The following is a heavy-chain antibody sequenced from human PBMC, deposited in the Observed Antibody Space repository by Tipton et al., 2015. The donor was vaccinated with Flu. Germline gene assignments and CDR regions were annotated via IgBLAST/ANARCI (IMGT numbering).Heavy chain of an antibody. CDR2: IYHSGTT. D-gene: IGHD3-10*02. CDR3: ARHTGDSVRGVIDY. V-gene: IGHV4-38-2*01. Sequence: LRLSCAASGFTFRTYGTHWVRQVPGKGLEWIGTIYHSGTTYYNPSLKSRLTISVDTSKNQFSLRLSSVTAADTAVYYCARHTGDSVRGVIDYWGQGTLVTVSS. CDR1: GFTFRTYG. J-gene: IGHJ4*02.